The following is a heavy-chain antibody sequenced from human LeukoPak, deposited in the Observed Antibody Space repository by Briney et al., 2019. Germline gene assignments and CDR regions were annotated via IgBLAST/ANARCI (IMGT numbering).Heavy chain of an antibody. D-gene: IGHD3-10*01. CDR1: GGSFSGYY. V-gene: IGHV4-34*01. J-gene: IGHJ4*02. CDR2: INHSGST. Sequence: SETLSLTCAVYGGSFSGYYWRWIRQPPGKGLEWIGEINHSGSTNYNPSLKSRVTISVDTSKNQFSLKLSSVTAADTAVYYCARARSSPELEDYFDYWGQGTLVTVSS. CDR3: ARARSSPELEDYFDY.